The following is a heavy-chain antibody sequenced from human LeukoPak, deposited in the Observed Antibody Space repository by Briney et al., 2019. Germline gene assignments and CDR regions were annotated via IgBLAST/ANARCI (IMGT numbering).Heavy chain of an antibody. V-gene: IGHV3-30*03. D-gene: IGHD3-16*02. CDR2: ISNDGSNK. J-gene: IGHJ4*02. CDR3: ARQYSDYDWGSYRAFDR. CDR1: GFTFSSYG. Sequence: PGRSLRLSCVASGFTFSSYGMHWVRQAPGKGLEWVAVISNDGSNKYYADSVKGRFTISRDIATHTLHLQLNSLRAEDTAVYYCARQYSDYDWGSYRAFDRWGQGTLVTVSS.